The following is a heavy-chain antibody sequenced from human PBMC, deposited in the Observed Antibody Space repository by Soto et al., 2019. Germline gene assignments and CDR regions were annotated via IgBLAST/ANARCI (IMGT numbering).Heavy chain of an antibody. CDR1: GYTFTSYG. CDR2: ISAYNGNT. CDR3: AREGIYVDIYYYGMDV. V-gene: IGHV1-18*01. Sequence: GTSVKVSCKASGYTFTSYGISWVRQAPGQGLEWMGWISAYNGNTNYAQKLQGRVTMTTDTSTSTAYMELRSLRSDDTAVYYCAREGIYVDIYYYGMDVWGQGTTVTVSS. J-gene: IGHJ6*02. D-gene: IGHD3-16*01.